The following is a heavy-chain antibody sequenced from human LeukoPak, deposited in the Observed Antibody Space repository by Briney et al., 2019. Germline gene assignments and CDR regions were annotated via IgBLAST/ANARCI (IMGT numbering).Heavy chain of an antibody. CDR2: INTNTGNP. CDR1: GYTFTSYA. J-gene: IGHJ3*02. CDR3: ARASRWYSSSWYDAFDI. Sequence: ASVKVSCKASGYTFTSYAMNWVRQAPGQGLEWMGWINTNTGNPTYAQGFTGRFVFSLDTSVSTAYLQISSLKAEDTAVYYCARASRWYSSSWYDAFDIWGQGTMVTVSS. V-gene: IGHV7-4-1*02. D-gene: IGHD6-13*01.